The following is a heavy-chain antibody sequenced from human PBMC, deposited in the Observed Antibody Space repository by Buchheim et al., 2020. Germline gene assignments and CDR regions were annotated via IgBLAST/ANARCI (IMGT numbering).Heavy chain of an antibody. CDR3: ARQRDSGYDYSYYGMDV. CDR2: IYYSGST. Sequence: QVQLQESGPGLVKPSQTLSLTCTVSGGSISSGGYYWSWIRQHPGKGLEWFGYIYYSGSTYYNSSLKSRVTISVDTSKNQFSLELSAVTAADTAVYYCARQRDSGYDYSYYGMDVWGQGTT. CDR1: GGSISSGGYY. J-gene: IGHJ6*02. V-gene: IGHV4-31*03. D-gene: IGHD5-12*01.